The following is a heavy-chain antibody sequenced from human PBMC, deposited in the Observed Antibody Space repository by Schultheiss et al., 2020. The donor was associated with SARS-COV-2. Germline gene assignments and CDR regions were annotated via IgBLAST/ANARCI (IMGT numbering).Heavy chain of an antibody. D-gene: IGHD5-18*01. J-gene: IGHJ4*02. Sequence: GGSLRLSCSASGFTFSSYAMHWVRQAPGKGLEYVSAISSNGGSTYYADSVKGRFTISRDNSKNTLYLQMSSLRAEDTAVYYCARTIYQDGYGLLYLDSWGQGTMVTVSS. CDR2: ISSNGGST. CDR1: GFTFSSYA. CDR3: ARTIYQDGYGLLYLDS. V-gene: IGHV3-64D*09.